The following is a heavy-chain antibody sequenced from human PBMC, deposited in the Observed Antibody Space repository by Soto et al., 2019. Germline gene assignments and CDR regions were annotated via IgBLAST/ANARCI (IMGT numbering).Heavy chain of an antibody. J-gene: IGHJ5*02. Sequence: TLSLTCSVSGGSISSGGYTGNWIRQHPGKGLEWIGYISYGGTTSYNPSLKSRVKILVDKSRNQFSLRLSSVTAADTAVYFCATSEYSSLSINWFDPWGQGALVTVSS. CDR3: ATSEYSSLSINWFDP. V-gene: IGHV4-30-4*08. CDR2: ISYGGTT. CDR1: GGSISSGGYT. D-gene: IGHD6-6*01.